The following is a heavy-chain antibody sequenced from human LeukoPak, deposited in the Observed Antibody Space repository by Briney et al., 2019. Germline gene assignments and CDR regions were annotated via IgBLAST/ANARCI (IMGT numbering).Heavy chain of an antibody. J-gene: IGHJ4*02. Sequence: SETLSLTCTVSGGSISSYYWSWIRQPPGKGLEWIGYIYYSGSTNYNPSLKSRVTISVDTSKNQFSLKLSSVTAADTAVYYCARDKGGYGGKFGLPSYYFDYWGQGTLVTVSS. CDR2: IYYSGST. D-gene: IGHD4-23*01. CDR3: ARDKGGYGGKFGLPSYYFDY. V-gene: IGHV4-59*01. CDR1: GGSISSYY.